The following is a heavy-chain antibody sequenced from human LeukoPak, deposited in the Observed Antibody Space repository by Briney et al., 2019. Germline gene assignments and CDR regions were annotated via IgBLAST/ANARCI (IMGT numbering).Heavy chain of an antibody. D-gene: IGHD6-19*01. CDR1: GGSTSNYY. V-gene: IGHV4-59*08. CDR2: IYHSGTA. J-gene: IGHJ3*02. Sequence: PSETLSLTCTVSGGSTSNYYWSWIRQPPGKGLEWIGYIYHSGTANNNPSLKSRVTISVGTSKNQFSLKLYSVTAADTAKYYCASASGVAVVGPGNDAFEIWGPGTMVTVSS. CDR3: ASASGVAVVGPGNDAFEI.